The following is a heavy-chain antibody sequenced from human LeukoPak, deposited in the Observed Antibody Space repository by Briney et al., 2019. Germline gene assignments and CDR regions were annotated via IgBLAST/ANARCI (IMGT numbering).Heavy chain of an antibody. V-gene: IGHV1-69*02. CDR1: GGTFISYT. D-gene: IGHD3-10*01. CDR3: ALLWFGGNWFDP. Sequence: ASVKVSFTASGGTFISYTITWVRQAPGQGLEWMGRIIPMVGVSKYSENFQGRVTITADKSTNTAYMEMSSLRSEGTAIYYCALLWFGGNWFDPWGQGTLVTVSS. CDR2: IIPMVGVS. J-gene: IGHJ5*02.